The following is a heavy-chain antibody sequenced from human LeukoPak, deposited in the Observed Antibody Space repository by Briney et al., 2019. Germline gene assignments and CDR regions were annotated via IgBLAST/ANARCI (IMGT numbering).Heavy chain of an antibody. V-gene: IGHV3-74*01. CDR1: GSTFSDYW. CDR3: ARSYYDILTGYWVDDTFDI. Sequence: GGSLRLSCAASGSTFSDYWMHWVRQGPGKGLEWVSRIESDGSSTSYADSVKGRFTISRDNARNTLYLQMNSPRAEDTAVYYCARSYYDILTGYWVDDTFDIWGQGTMVTVSS. CDR2: IESDGSST. D-gene: IGHD3-9*01. J-gene: IGHJ3*02.